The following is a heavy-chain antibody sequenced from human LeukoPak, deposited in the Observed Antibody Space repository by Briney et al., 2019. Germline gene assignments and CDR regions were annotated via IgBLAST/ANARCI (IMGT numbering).Heavy chain of an antibody. CDR2: INRDGSTT. Sequence: GGSLRLSCEGSGFTFRNYWMHWVRQVPGKGLVWVSRINRDGSTTSYADSVKGRFTISRDNAKNTLNLQMNSLRGEDTAVYYCAKDLAAAEELVDYWGQGTLVTVSS. CDR3: AKDLAAAEELVDY. CDR1: GFTFRNYW. J-gene: IGHJ4*02. V-gene: IGHV3-74*01. D-gene: IGHD6-13*01.